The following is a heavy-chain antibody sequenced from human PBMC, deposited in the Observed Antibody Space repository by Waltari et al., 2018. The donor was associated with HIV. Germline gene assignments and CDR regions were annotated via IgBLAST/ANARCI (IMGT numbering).Heavy chain of an antibody. CDR1: GGSISSSNYY. CDR3: ARHSLVHSYGMDV. Sequence: QLQLQESGPGLVKPSETLSLTCTVSGGSISSSNYYWGWIRQSPGKGMEWIVIIYYSRRDSHNPSLKSRVTISLDTSKNQFPLKLGSVTAADTAVYYCARHSLVHSYGMDVWGQGTTVTVSS. CDR2: IYYSRRD. D-gene: IGHD3-10*01. V-gene: IGHV4-39*01. J-gene: IGHJ6*02.